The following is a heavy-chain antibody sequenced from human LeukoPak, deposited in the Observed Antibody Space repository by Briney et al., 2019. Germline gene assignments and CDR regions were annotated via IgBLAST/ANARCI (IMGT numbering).Heavy chain of an antibody. CDR2: IYYSGST. CDR3: ARQGRLVVVPAARSGLDY. J-gene: IGHJ4*02. Sequence: PSETLSLTCTVSGGSISSSSYYWGWIRQPPGKGLEWIGSIYYSGSTYYNPSLKSRVTISVDTSKNQFSLKLSSVTAADTAVYYCARQGRLVVVPAARSGLDYWGQGTLVTVSS. D-gene: IGHD2-2*01. CDR1: GGSISSSSYY. V-gene: IGHV4-39*01.